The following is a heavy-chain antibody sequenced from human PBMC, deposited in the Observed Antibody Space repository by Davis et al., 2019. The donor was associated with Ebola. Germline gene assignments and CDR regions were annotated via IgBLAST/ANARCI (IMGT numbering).Heavy chain of an antibody. CDR1: GYTFTSYA. D-gene: IGHD6-19*01. CDR3: AGEGAGIAVACMDV. V-gene: IGHV1-3*01. CDR2: INAGNGNT. Sequence: ASVKVSCKASGYTFTSYAMHCVRQAPGQRLEWMGWINAGNGNTKYSQKFQGRVTITRDTSASTAYMELSSLGSEDTAVYYCAGEGAGIAVACMDVWGQGTTVTVSS. J-gene: IGHJ6*02.